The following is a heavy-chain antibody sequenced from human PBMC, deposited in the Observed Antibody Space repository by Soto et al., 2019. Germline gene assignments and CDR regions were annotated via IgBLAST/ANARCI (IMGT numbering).Heavy chain of an antibody. CDR3: TTSPLAQY. J-gene: IGHJ4*01. CDR2: IKSKTDGGTT. Sequence: EVQLVESGGGLVKPGGSLGLSCAVSGFTFNNAWMSWVRQAPGKGLEWVGRIKSKTDGGTTDHAASVKGRFTISRDDSKNTLYLQMDSLKIEYTAMYYCTTSPLAQYRGHGTLVSLS. CDR1: GFTFNNAW. V-gene: IGHV3-15*01.